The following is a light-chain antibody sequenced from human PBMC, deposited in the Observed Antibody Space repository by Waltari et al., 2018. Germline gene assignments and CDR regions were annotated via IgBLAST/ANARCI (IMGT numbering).Light chain of an antibody. CDR3: QQRRDWPLT. CDR1: QSVTNY. CDR2: DTS. J-gene: IGKJ4*01. V-gene: IGKV3-11*01. Sequence: DIVLTQSPAILSLSPGERASLSCRASQSVTNYLAWYQQKPGQAPRLLIYDTSNRATGISARFSGSGYGTHFTLTISSLEAEDFAVYYCQQRRDWPLTFGGGTKVEIK.